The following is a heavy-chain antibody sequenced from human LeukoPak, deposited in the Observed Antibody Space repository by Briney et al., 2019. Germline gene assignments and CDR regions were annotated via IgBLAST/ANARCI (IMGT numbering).Heavy chain of an antibody. V-gene: IGHV5-51*01. J-gene: IGHJ4*02. CDR1: GYTFTRFW. CDR3: ARHGDYGPGYSLDN. Sequence: GESLKISCKGSGYTFTRFWIGWGRQMPGKGLECVGIINPGDSDTRYSPSFQGQVTISADKSISSTYLQWSSLKASDTAIYYCARHGDYGPGYSLDNWGPGTLVTVSS. D-gene: IGHD3-10*01. CDR2: INPGDSDT.